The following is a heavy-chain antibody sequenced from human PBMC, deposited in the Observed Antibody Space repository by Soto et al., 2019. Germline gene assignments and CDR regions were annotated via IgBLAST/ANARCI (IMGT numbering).Heavy chain of an antibody. Sequence: EGSLRLSCAASGFTVSSNYMSWVRQAPGKGLEWVSVIYSGGSTYYADSVKGRFTISRDNSKNTLYLQMNSLRAEDTAVYYCARAQPDFDLHDAFDIWGQGTMVTVSS. CDR2: IYSGGST. CDR3: ARAQPDFDLHDAFDI. J-gene: IGHJ3*02. V-gene: IGHV3-66*01. CDR1: GFTVSSNY.